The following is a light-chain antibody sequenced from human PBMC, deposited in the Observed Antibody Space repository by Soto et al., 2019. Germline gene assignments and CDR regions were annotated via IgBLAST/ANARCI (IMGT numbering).Light chain of an antibody. V-gene: IGKV1D-16*01. CDR2: AAS. J-gene: IGKJ1*01. Sequence: DIQMTQSPSSVSASVGDRVTITCRASQGISSWLAWYQQKPGKAPKLLIYAASTLQIGVPSRFSGSGSGTELTITIRSLQPDDFETYYCQQYNSYWTFGQGTKVDIK. CDR1: QGISSW. CDR3: QQYNSYWT.